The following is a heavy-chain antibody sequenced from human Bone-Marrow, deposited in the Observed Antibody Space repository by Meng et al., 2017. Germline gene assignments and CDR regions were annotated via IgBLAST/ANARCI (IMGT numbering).Heavy chain of an antibody. J-gene: IGHJ4*02. D-gene: IGHD1-26*01. Sequence: EVQRGEVGGGLVQPGGSLGLSCAASGFTVSSNYMSWVRQAPGKGLEWVSVIYSGGSTYYADSVKGRFTISRDNSKNPLYLQMNSLRAEDTAVYYCASYGIDYWGQGTLVTVSS. CDR3: ASYGIDY. V-gene: IGHV3-66*02. CDR1: GFTVSSNY. CDR2: IYSGGST.